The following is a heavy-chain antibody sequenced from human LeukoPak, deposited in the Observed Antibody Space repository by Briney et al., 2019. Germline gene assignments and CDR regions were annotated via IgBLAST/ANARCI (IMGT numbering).Heavy chain of an antibody. CDR2: ISGSGGST. J-gene: IGHJ4*02. Sequence: PGGSLRLSCAASGFTFSSYAMSWVRQAPGKGLEWVSAISGSGGSTYYADSVKGRFTISRDNSKNTLYLQMNSLRAEDTAVYYCAKDLSDYDFWSGYPDYWGQGTLVTVSS. V-gene: IGHV3-23*01. CDR3: AKDLSDYDFWSGYPDY. CDR1: GFTFSSYA. D-gene: IGHD3-3*01.